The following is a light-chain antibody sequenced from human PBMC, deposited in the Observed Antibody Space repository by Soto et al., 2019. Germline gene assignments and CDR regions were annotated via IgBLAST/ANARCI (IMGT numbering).Light chain of an antibody. Sequence: QSALTQHASVSGSPGQSITISCTGTSSDVGNYNLVSWYQQHPGKAPKLMIYEGSKRPSGVSNRFSGSKSGNTASLTISGLQAEDEADYYCCSYAGSSLYVFGTGTKLTVL. CDR1: SSDVGNYNL. CDR2: EGS. J-gene: IGLJ1*01. CDR3: CSYAGSSLYV. V-gene: IGLV2-23*01.